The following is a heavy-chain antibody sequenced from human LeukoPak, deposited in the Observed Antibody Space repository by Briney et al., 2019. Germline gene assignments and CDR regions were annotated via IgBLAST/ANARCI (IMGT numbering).Heavy chain of an antibody. CDR3: ARVYGSGYDFRGAFDI. V-gene: IGHV4-59*01. D-gene: IGHD5-12*01. CDR2: IYYSGST. Sequence: PSETLSLTCTVSGGSISTYYWTWIRQPPGKGLELIGYIYYSGSTNYNPSLKSRVTISVDTFKNQFSLKLRSVTAADTAVYYCARVYGSGYDFRGAFDIWGQGTMVTVSS. CDR1: GGSISTYY. J-gene: IGHJ3*02.